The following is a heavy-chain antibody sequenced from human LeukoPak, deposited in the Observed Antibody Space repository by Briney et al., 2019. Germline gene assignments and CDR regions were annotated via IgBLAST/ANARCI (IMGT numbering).Heavy chain of an antibody. D-gene: IGHD3-22*01. Sequence: ASVKVSCKASGYTFTSYGISWVRQAPGQGLEWMGWISAYNGNTNYAQKLQGRVTMTTDTSTSTAYMELRSLRSDDTAVYYCARDLHSSVYYPRFDYWGQGTLVTVSS. CDR2: ISAYNGNT. V-gene: IGHV1-18*01. CDR1: GYTFTSYG. CDR3: ARDLHSSVYYPRFDY. J-gene: IGHJ4*02.